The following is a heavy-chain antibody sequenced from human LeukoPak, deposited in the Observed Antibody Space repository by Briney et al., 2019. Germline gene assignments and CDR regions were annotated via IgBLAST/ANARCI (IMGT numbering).Heavy chain of an antibody. Sequence: GGSLRLSCAASGFTFSSYSMNWVRQAPGKGLEWVSSISSSSSYTNYADSVKGRFTISRDNAKNSLYLQMNSLRAEDTAVYYCARPAGYSGYDWFDYWGQGTLVTVSS. J-gene: IGHJ4*02. V-gene: IGHV3-21*01. CDR2: ISSSSSYT. CDR3: ARPAGYSGYDWFDY. CDR1: GFTFSSYS. D-gene: IGHD5-12*01.